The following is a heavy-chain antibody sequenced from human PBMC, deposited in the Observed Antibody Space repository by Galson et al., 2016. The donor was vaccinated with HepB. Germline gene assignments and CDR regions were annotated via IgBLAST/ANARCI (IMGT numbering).Heavy chain of an antibody. V-gene: IGHV1-8*01. J-gene: IGHJ6*02. CDR3: SRGYDSSDYYLWFHNYYYYGMDV. CDR2: MNPNSGNT. CDR1: GYTFTSND. D-gene: IGHD3-22*01. Sequence: SVKVSCKASGYTFTSNDINWVRQATGQGLEWMGWMNPNSGNTGYAQKFQGRVTMTRNTSISTAYMELSSLRSEDTAVYYCSRGYDSSDYYLWFHNYYYYGMDVWGQGTTVTVSS.